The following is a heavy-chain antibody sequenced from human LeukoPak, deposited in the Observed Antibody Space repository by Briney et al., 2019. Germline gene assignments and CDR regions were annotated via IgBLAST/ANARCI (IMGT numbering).Heavy chain of an antibody. J-gene: IGHJ6*02. D-gene: IGHD3-10*01. CDR2: IRYDGSNK. CDR3: AKDPHPVSNYGYYYYGMDV. V-gene: IGHV3-30*02. Sequence: GGSLRLSCAASGFTFSSYGMHWVRQAPGKGLEWVAFIRYDGSNKYYADSVKGRFTISRDNSKNTLYLQMNSLRAEDTAVYYWAKDPHPVSNYGYYYYGMDVWGQGTTVTVSS. CDR1: GFTFSSYG.